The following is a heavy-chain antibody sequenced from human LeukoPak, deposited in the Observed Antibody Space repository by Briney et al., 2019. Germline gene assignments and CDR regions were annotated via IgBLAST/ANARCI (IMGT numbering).Heavy chain of an antibody. V-gene: IGHV3-30*02. D-gene: IGHD4-17*01. Sequence: PGGSLRLSCAASGFTFSRYGMHWVRQAPGKGLEWVAFIRYDGSNKYYADSEKGRFTISRDNSKNTLYLQMNSLRAEDTAVYYCARGEYDYGDYFHYWGQGTLVTVSS. J-gene: IGHJ4*02. CDR1: GFTFSRYG. CDR3: ARGEYDYGDYFHY. CDR2: IRYDGSNK.